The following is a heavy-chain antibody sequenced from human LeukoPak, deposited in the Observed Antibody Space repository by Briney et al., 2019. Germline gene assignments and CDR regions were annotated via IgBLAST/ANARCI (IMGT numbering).Heavy chain of an antibody. Sequence: PSETLSLTCTVSGDSISNYYWSWIRQPPGKGLGWIGYISYTGSTNYNPSLKSRVTLSIDTSKSQFSLNLNSVTAADTATYYCGRSKGSGNYFDSWGQGTLVTVSS. CDR3: GRSKGSGNYFDS. D-gene: IGHD3-10*01. V-gene: IGHV4-59*01. CDR2: ISYTGST. CDR1: GDSISNYY. J-gene: IGHJ4*02.